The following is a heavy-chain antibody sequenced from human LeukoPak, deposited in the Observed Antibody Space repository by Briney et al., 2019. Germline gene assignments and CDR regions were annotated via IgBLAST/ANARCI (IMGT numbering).Heavy chain of an antibody. CDR2: ISDSSTYI. J-gene: IGHJ4*02. V-gene: IGHV3-21*01. CDR3: VRVVYCSGGSCSYYFDF. Sequence: GGSLRLSCAASGFSFSSYSMNWVRQAPGKGLEWVSSISDSSTYIFNADPVQGRFTISRDDAKNSLYLQMNSLRVEDTAVSYCVRVVYCSGGSCSYYFDFWGQGTLVTVSS. CDR1: GFSFSSYS. D-gene: IGHD2-15*01.